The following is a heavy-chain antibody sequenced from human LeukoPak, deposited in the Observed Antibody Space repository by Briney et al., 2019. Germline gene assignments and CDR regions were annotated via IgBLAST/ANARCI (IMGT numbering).Heavy chain of an antibody. CDR3: ARAHHYDTSGYHHCLDY. J-gene: IGHJ4*02. D-gene: IGHD3-22*01. V-gene: IGHV3-11*04. CDR1: EFTFSDYY. Sequence: GGSLRLSCVASEFTFSDYYMSWIRQAPGKGLEWVSYISSSGSNIDYADSVKGRFTISRDNAKNSLYLQMNSLRAEDTAVYYSARAHHYDTSGYHHCLDYWGQGTLVTVSS. CDR2: ISSSGSNI.